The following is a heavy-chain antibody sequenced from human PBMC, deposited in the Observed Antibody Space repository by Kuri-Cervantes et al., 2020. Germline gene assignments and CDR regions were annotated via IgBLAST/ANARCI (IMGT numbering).Heavy chain of an antibody. Sequence: GESLKISCAASGFTFSSYSMNWVRQAPGKGLEWVSSISSSSSYIYYADSVKGRFTISRDNAKNSLYLQMNSLRAEDTAVYYCARVRSRGYYYGMEVWGQGTTVTVSS. CDR1: GFTFSSYS. CDR2: ISSSSSYI. D-gene: IGHD6-13*01. CDR3: ARVRSRGYYYGMEV. J-gene: IGHJ6*02. V-gene: IGHV3-21*01.